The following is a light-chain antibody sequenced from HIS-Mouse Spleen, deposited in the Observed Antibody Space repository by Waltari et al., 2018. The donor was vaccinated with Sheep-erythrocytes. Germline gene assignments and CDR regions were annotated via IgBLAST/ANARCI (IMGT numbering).Light chain of an antibody. V-gene: IGLV2-23*03. CDR1: SSDVGSYNL. J-gene: IGLJ3*02. Sequence: QSALTQPPSVSGSPGQSITTPGPGTSSDVGSYNLASWYQQHPGKAPKLMIYEGSKRPSGVSNRFSGSKSGNTASLTISGLQAEDEADYYCCSYAGSSTFNWVFGGGTKLTVL. CDR2: EGS. CDR3: CSYAGSSTFNWV.